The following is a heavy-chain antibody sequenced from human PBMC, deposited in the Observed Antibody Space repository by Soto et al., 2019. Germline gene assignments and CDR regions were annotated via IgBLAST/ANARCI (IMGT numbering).Heavy chain of an antibody. CDR2: ISRDGGTK. CDR3: TGEVAPGY. Sequence: ESGGGVVQPGRSLRLSCAASGFTVSSYGMHWVRQAPGKGLEWVAVISRDGGTKYYADSVKGRFTISRDNSRNTLFLEMNSLRGDDMAVYSGTGEVAPGYWGKGTLVTVSS. D-gene: IGHD2-8*02. J-gene: IGHJ4*02. V-gene: IGHV3-30*03. CDR1: GFTVSSYG.